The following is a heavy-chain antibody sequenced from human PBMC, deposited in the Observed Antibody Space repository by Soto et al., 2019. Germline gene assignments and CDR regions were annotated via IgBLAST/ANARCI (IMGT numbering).Heavy chain of an antibody. CDR3: ASGGYSYGDRYYYYYGMDV. CDR1: GGTFISYA. Sequence: GASVKVSCKASGGTFISYAISWVRQAPGQGLEWMGGIIPIFGTANYAQKFQGRVTITADESTSTAYMELSSLRSEDTAVYYCASGGYSYGDRYYYYYGMDVWGQGTTVTVSS. J-gene: IGHJ6*02. CDR2: IIPIFGTA. D-gene: IGHD5-18*01. V-gene: IGHV1-69*13.